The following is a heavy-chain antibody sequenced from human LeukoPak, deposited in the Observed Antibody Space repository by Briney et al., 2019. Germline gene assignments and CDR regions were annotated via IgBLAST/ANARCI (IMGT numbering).Heavy chain of an antibody. Sequence: PSETLSLTCTVSGGSISSSSYYWGWIRQPPGKGLEWIGSIYYSGSTYYNPSLKSRVTISVDTSKNQFSLKLSSVTAADTAVYYCAREERDCYGSGSLSWFDPWGQGTLVTVSS. D-gene: IGHD3-10*01. CDR1: GGSISSSSYY. J-gene: IGHJ5*02. CDR2: IYYSGST. CDR3: AREERDCYGSGSLSWFDP. V-gene: IGHV4-39*07.